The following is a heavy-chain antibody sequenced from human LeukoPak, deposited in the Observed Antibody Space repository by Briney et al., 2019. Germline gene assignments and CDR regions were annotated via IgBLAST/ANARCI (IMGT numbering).Heavy chain of an antibody. J-gene: IGHJ6*02. CDR3: ARGGGLDV. CDR2: INHNGNVN. D-gene: IGHD3-16*01. V-gene: IGHV3-7*03. CDR1: GFTFSSYW. Sequence: PGGSLRLSCAASGFTFSSYWKNWARQAPGKGLEWVASINHNGNVNYYVDSAKGRFTISRDNAKNSLYLQMSNLRAEDTAVYFCARGGGLDVWGQGATVTVSS.